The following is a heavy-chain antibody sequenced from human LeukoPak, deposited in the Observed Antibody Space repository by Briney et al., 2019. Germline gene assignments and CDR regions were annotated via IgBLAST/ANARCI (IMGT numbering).Heavy chain of an antibody. CDR2: IIPIFGTA. CDR3: ARGVSGSSGWWSY. J-gene: IGHJ4*02. D-gene: IGHD6-19*01. V-gene: IGHV1-69*13. CDR1: GYTFTGYY. Sequence: GASVKVSCKASGYTFTGYYMHWVRQAPGQGLEWMGGIIPIFGTANYAQKFQGRVTITADESTSTAYMELSSLRSEDTAVYYCARGVSGSSGWWSYWGQGTLVTVSS.